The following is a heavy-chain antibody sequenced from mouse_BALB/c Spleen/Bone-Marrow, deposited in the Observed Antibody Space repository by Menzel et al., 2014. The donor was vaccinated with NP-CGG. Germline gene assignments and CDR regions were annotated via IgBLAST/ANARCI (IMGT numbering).Heavy chain of an antibody. CDR3: ARWTRGDYFDY. Sequence: EVQRVESGPELVKPGASVKISCKTSGYTFTEYTMHWVKQSHGKSLEWIGSINPNNGGTTYNQKFRGKATLTVDKSSTTAYMELRSLTSEDSAVYYCARWTRGDYFDYWGQGTTLTVSS. D-gene: IGHD3-3*01. V-gene: IGHV1-18*01. CDR2: INPNNGGT. J-gene: IGHJ2*01. CDR1: GYTFTEYT.